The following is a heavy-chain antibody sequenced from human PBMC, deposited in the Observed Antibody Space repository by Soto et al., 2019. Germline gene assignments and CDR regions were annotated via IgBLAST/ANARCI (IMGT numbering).Heavy chain of an antibody. D-gene: IGHD5-18*01. CDR2: MNHNSGNT. CDR1: GYTFTSYD. V-gene: IGHV1-8*01. CDR3: AREKSYGYADY. J-gene: IGHJ4*02. Sequence: QVQLVQSGAEVKKPGASVKVSCKASGYTFTSYDINWVRKATGQGLEWMGWMNHNSGNTGYAQKFPGRVTMTRNTSISTAYVELSSLRSDDTAVYYCAREKSYGYADYWGQGTLVTVSS.